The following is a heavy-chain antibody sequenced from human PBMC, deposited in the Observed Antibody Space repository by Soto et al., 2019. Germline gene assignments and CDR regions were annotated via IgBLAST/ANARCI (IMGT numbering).Heavy chain of an antibody. Sequence: ESGGGVVQPGRSLRLSCAASGFTFSSYGMHWVRQAPGKGLEWVALISDDGVKKYYADSVKGRFTISRDNSKNTLFLQVSSLRAEDTAVYYCTKDREHQLVRGWFDPWGQGTLVIVSS. J-gene: IGHJ5*02. CDR1: GFTFSSYG. D-gene: IGHD6-13*01. CDR3: TKDREHQLVRGWFDP. V-gene: IGHV3-30*18. CDR2: ISDDGVKK.